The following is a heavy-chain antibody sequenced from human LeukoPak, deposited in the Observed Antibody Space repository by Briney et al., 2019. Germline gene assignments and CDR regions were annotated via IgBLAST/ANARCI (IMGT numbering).Heavy chain of an antibody. CDR3: AREENSSGSGWFWTQQTALGVSDY. V-gene: IGHV4-59*01. J-gene: IGHJ4*02. Sequence: SETLSLTCTVSGDSISSYYWNWIRQAPGKGLEWIGYSYYSGSTKYNPSLKSRVTISVDTSKYQFSLKLTSVTAADTAVYYCAREENSSGSGWFWTQQTALGVSDYWGQGTLVTVSS. CDR2: SYYSGST. D-gene: IGHD6-19*01. CDR1: GDSISSYY.